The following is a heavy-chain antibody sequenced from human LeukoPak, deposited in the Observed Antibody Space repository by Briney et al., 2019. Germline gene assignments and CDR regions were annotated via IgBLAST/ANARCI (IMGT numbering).Heavy chain of an antibody. J-gene: IGHJ4*02. V-gene: IGHV1-2*06. CDR1: GYTFTSYY. CDR3: ARDRQGVLLLDY. Sequence: GASVKVSCKASGYTFTSYYMHWVRQAPGQGLEWMGRINPNSGGTNYAQKFQGRVTMTRDTSISTAYMELSRLRSDDTAVYYCARDRQGVLLLDYWGQGTLVTVSS. CDR2: INPNSGGT. D-gene: IGHD3-10*01.